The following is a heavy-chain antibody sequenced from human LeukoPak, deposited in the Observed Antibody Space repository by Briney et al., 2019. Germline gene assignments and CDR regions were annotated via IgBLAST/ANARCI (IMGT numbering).Heavy chain of an antibody. CDR2: ILYSGTT. CDR1: GGSISNYY. CDR3: ARAVLGYRYAFDI. V-gene: IGHV4-59*01. J-gene: IGHJ3*02. D-gene: IGHD7-27*01. Sequence: SETLSLTCTVSGGSISNYYLSWIRQPPGKGLEWTGDILYSGTTNYNPSLKSRLTISVDTSKNQFSLKLSSVTAADTAVYYCARAVLGYRYAFDIWGQGTMVTVSS.